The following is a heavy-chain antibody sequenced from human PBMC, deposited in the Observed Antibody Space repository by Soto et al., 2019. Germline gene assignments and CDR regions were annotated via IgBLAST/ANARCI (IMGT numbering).Heavy chain of an antibody. V-gene: IGHV3-30-3*01. CDR3: ARTLRFLEWYRYGMDV. J-gene: IGHJ6*02. Sequence: GGSLRLSCAASGFTFSSYAMHWVRQAPGKGLEWVAVISYDGSNKYYADSVKGRFTISRDNSKSTLYLQMNSLRAEDTAVYYCARTLRFLEWYRYGMDVWGQGTTVTVS. CDR2: ISYDGSNK. D-gene: IGHD3-3*01. CDR1: GFTFSSYA.